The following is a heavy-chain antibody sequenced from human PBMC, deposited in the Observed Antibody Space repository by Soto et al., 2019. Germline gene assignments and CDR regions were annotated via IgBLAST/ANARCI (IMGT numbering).Heavy chain of an antibody. CDR1: GGSISSGGYY. Sequence: QVQLQESGPGLVKPSQTLSLTCTVSGGSISSGGYYWSWIRQHPVKGLEWIGYIYYSGSTYYNPSLKSRVTISVDTSKNQFSLKLSSVTAADTAVYYCARGSGFLEWLLYRYYYGMDVWGQGTTVTVSS. V-gene: IGHV4-31*03. J-gene: IGHJ6*02. D-gene: IGHD3-3*01. CDR3: ARGSGFLEWLLYRYYYGMDV. CDR2: IYYSGST.